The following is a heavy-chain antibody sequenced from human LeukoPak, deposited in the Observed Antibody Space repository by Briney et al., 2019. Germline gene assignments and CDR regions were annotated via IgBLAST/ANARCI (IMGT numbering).Heavy chain of an antibody. Sequence: GGSLRLSCAASGFTFSSYEMNWVRQAPGKGLEWVSYISSSGSTIYYADSVKGRFTISRDNAKNSLYLQMNSLRAEDTAVYYCARYYSDYAGFDYWGQGTLVTVSS. CDR2: ISSSGSTI. J-gene: IGHJ4*02. CDR3: ARYYSDYAGFDY. D-gene: IGHD4-11*01. CDR1: GFTFSSYE. V-gene: IGHV3-48*03.